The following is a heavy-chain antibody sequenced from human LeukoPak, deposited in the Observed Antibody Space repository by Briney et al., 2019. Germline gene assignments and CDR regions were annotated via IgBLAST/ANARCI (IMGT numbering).Heavy chain of an antibody. V-gene: IGHV3-21*06. J-gene: IGHJ4*02. CDR3: ARSYDYGDIAFDY. D-gene: IGHD4-17*01. CDR1: GFTFSSYS. CDR2: ISSSSSYI. Sequence: GGSLRLSCAASGFTFSSYSMNWVRQAPGKGLEWVSSISSSSSYIYYADSVRGRFAISRDNAKNSLYLQMDSLRAEDTAVYFCARSYDYGDIAFDYWGQGTLVTVSS.